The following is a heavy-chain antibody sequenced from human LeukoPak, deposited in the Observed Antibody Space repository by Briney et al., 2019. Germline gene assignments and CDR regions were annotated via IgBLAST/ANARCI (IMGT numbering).Heavy chain of an antibody. Sequence: GGSLRLSCAAYGFTFSSYSMNWVRQAPGKGLEWVSYISSSSRTIYYVDSVKRRFTISRDNAKNSLYLQMNSLRAEDTAVYYCASERSGSYYVPLVDYWGQGTLVTVSS. CDR2: ISSSSRTI. J-gene: IGHJ4*02. D-gene: IGHD1-26*01. CDR3: ASERSGSYYVPLVDY. V-gene: IGHV3-48*04. CDR1: GFTFSSYS.